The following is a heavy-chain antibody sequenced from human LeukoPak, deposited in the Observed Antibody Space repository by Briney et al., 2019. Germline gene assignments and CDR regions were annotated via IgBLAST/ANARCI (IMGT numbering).Heavy chain of an antibody. Sequence: GASVKVSCKASGYTFTSYDINWVRQATGQGLEWMGWMNPNSGNTGYAQKFQGRVTITSNTSISTAYMELSSLRSEDTAAYYCARGPLLGYCSSTSCYDYMDVWGKGTTVTVSS. V-gene: IGHV1-8*03. J-gene: IGHJ6*03. CDR1: GYTFTSYD. CDR2: MNPNSGNT. CDR3: ARGPLLGYCSSTSCYDYMDV. D-gene: IGHD2-2*01.